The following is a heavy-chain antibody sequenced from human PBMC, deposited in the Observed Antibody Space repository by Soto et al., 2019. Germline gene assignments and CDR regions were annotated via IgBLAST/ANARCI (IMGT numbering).Heavy chain of an antibody. CDR1: GGSISSSNW. J-gene: IGHJ6*02. D-gene: IGHD6-13*01. CDR3: AREKLVPYYYYGMDV. V-gene: IGHV4-4*02. Sequence: PSETLSLTCAVSGGSISSSNWWSWVRQPPGKGLEWIGEIYHSGSTNYNPSLKSRVTISVDKSKNQFSLELSSVTAADTAVYYCAREKLVPYYYYGMDVWGQGTTVTVSS. CDR2: IYHSGST.